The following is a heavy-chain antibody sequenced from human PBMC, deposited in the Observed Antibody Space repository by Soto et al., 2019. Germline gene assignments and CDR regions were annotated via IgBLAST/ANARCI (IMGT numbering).Heavy chain of an antibody. CDR1: GGSISSYY. Sequence: QVQLQESGPGLVKPSETLSLTCTVSGGSISSYYWSWIRQPPGKGLEWIGYIYYSGSTNYNPSLKCRVPXSXDXXKTPFSLKLSSVTAADTAVYYCARHPPMTEYYFDYWGQGTLVTVSS. CDR3: ARHPPMTEYYFDY. J-gene: IGHJ4*02. CDR2: IYYSGST. V-gene: IGHV4-59*08.